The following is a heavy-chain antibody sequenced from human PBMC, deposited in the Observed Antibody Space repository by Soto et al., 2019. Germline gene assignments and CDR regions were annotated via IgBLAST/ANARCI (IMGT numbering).Heavy chain of an antibody. CDR3: ARGRYGDY. Sequence: QVHLVQSGAEVKKPGASVKVSCKGSGYAFTTYGITWVRQAPGQGLEWMGWISAHNGNTNYAQKLQGRVTVTRDTSTSTAYMELRGLRSDDTPVYYCARGRYGDYWGQGALVTVSS. D-gene: IGHD1-1*01. J-gene: IGHJ4*02. CDR1: GYAFTTYG. V-gene: IGHV1-18*01. CDR2: ISAHNGNT.